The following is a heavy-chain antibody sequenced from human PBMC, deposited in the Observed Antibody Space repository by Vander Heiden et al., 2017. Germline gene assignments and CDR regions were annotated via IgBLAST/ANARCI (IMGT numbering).Heavy chain of an antibody. CDR3: TRDTGGSDWGGYYYDYGMDV. V-gene: IGHV3-73*02. Sequence: EVQLVESGGGLVQPGGSLKLSCAASGVTFSRSAMHWGRQGSGKEMGWVGRIRSKAHSYAAAYAASVTGRFTISRDDSKNTAYLQRNSLKTEDTAVYYCTRDTGGSDWGGYYYDYGMDVWGQGTTVTVSS. J-gene: IGHJ6*02. CDR1: GVTFSRSA. D-gene: IGHD1-26*01. CDR2: IRSKAHSYAA.